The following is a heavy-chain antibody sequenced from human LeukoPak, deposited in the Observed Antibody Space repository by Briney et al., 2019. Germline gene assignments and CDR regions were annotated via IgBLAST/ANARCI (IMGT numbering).Heavy chain of an antibody. J-gene: IGHJ5*02. Sequence: ASVKVSFKASGYTFTTYGISWVRQAPGQGLEWLGWISAYNGNTNYAQKFQGRVTMTTDTSTSTAYMELRSLRSDDTAVYYCARDFYQGSPVNWFDPWGQGTLVTVSS. CDR1: GYTFTTYG. V-gene: IGHV1-18*01. CDR2: ISAYNGNT. D-gene: IGHD3-16*02. CDR3: ARDFYQGSPVNWFDP.